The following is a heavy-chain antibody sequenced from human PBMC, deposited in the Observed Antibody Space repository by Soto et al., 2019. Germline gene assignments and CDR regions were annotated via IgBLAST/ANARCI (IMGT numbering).Heavy chain of an antibody. CDR1: GGTFSSYA. CDR3: ARDKSRDEYLQH. V-gene: IGHV1-69*13. CDR2: IIPIFGTA. J-gene: IGHJ1*01. Sequence: SVKVSCKASGGTFSSYAISWVRQAPGQGLEWMGGIIPIFGTANYAQKFQGRVTITADESTSTAYMELSSLRSEDTAVYYCARDKSRDEYLQHWGQGTLLPVSS.